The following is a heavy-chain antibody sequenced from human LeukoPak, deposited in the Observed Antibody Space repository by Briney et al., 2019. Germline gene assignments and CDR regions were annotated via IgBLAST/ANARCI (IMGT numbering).Heavy chain of an antibody. D-gene: IGHD3-22*01. V-gene: IGHV1-69*13. CDR1: GGTFSSYA. CDR3: ARERGYYDSSGYYFDAFDI. J-gene: IGHJ3*02. CDR2: IIPIFGTA. Sequence: SVKVSCKASGGTFSSYAISWVRQAPGQGLEWMGGIIPIFGTANYAQKFQGRVTITADESTSTAYMELSSLRSEDTAVYYCARERGYYDSSGYYFDAFDIWGQGTTVTVSS.